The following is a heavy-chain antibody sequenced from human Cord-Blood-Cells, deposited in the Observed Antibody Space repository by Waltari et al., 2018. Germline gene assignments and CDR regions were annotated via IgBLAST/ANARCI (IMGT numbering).Heavy chain of an antibody. V-gene: IGHV3-21*01. CDR1: GFTFSSYS. Sequence: EVQLVESGGGLVKPGGSLRLSCAASGFTFSSYSMNWVRPAPGKGREGVSSISSSSSDIYYADSVKCRFTISRDNAKNSLYLQMNSLRAEDTAVYYCARDGSSGVVVVAASWGQGTLVTVSS. J-gene: IGHJ5*02. CDR2: ISSSSSDI. D-gene: IGHD2-15*01. CDR3: ARDGSSGVVVVAAS.